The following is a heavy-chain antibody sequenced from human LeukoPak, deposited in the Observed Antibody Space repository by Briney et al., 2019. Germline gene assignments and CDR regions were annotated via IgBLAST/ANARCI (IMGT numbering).Heavy chain of an antibody. Sequence: PGGSLRLSCAASGFTFSSYSMNWVRQAPGKGLEWVSYISSSSSTIYYADSVKGRFTISRDNAKNSLYLQMNSLRAEDTAVYYCARDFAAAALDPWGQGTLVTVSS. J-gene: IGHJ5*02. V-gene: IGHV3-48*04. CDR2: ISSSSSTI. CDR3: ARDFAAAALDP. CDR1: GFTFSSYS. D-gene: IGHD6-13*01.